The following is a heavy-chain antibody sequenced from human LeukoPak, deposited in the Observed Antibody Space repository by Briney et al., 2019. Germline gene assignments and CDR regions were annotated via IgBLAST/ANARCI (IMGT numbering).Heavy chain of an antibody. D-gene: IGHD3-22*01. CDR2: INHSGST. CDR1: GGAFRGYY. Sequence: SGTPSLPCAGFGGAFRGYYLGWIRQPPREGLEWIGEINHSGSTNYNPSLKSRVTISVDTSKNQFSLKLGSVTAADTAVYYCAAGSGYYDYWGQGTLVTVSS. V-gene: IGHV4-34*01. CDR3: AAGSGYYDY. J-gene: IGHJ4*02.